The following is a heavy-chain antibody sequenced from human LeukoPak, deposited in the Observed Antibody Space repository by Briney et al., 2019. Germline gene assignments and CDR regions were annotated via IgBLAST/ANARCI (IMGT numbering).Heavy chain of an antibody. Sequence: GGSPRLSCAASGFTFSSYEMDWVRQAPGKGLEWVSYISGSSNNIYYADSVRGRFTISRDNAQNSLYLQMNSLRAEDTALYYCARATVRLFDYWGQGVLVTVSS. V-gene: IGHV3-48*03. CDR1: GFTFSSYE. CDR3: ARATVRLFDY. J-gene: IGHJ4*02. CDR2: ISGSSNNI. D-gene: IGHD2-21*02.